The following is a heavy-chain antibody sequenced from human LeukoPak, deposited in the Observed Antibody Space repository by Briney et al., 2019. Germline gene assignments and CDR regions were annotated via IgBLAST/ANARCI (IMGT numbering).Heavy chain of an antibody. V-gene: IGHV3-23*01. CDR3: ARGENSGSGSYDY. D-gene: IGHD3-10*01. CDR1: GFTFSTYV. CDR2: ISGSGGST. Sequence: GGSLRLSCAASGFTFSTYVMSWVRQAPGKGLEWVSAISGSGGSTYYADSVKGRFTISRDNSKNTLYLQMNSLGADDTAVYYCARGENSGSGSYDYWGQGTLVTVSS. J-gene: IGHJ4*02.